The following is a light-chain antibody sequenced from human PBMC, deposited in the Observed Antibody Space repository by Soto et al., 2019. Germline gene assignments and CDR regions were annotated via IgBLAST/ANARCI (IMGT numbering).Light chain of an antibody. J-gene: IGKJ5*01. Sequence: DIQMTQSPSPLSVSVGDRFTITWRASQAISNSLAWLQQKPGKAPESLIYAVSSLHRGVPSRFRGSGSGTDFTLTITSLQPEDFATYYCQQYNTYPLTFGQGTRLEIK. CDR1: QAISNS. CDR2: AVS. CDR3: QQYNTYPLT. V-gene: IGKV1-16*01.